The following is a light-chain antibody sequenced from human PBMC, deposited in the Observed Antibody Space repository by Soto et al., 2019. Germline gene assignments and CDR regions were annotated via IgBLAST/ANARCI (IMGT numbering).Light chain of an antibody. CDR3: QQYQSIPFT. CDR2: WSS. CDR1: QSDLHSSNGNSY. J-gene: IGKJ3*01. V-gene: IGKV4-1*01. Sequence: DIVMTQSPDSLALSLGERATINCRSSQSDLHSSNGNSYLAWYQQEPGQPPRLLIYWSSTRESGVPDRFSGSASGTDFTLTVSSLQAEDAAVYYCQQYQSIPFTFGPGTKVHI.